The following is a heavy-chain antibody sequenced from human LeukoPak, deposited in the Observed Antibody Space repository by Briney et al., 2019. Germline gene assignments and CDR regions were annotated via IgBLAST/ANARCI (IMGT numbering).Heavy chain of an antibody. J-gene: IGHJ3*02. CDR3: ARKQYSTSSSTLVAFDI. CDR1: GFTFSDYG. D-gene: IGHD6-6*01. Sequence: GGSLRLSCAASGFTFSDYGIHWVRQAPGKGLEWVAFITYDGKNKYYADSVQGRITISRDTSKNTVYLQMNSLRAEDTAVYYCARKQYSTSSSTLVAFDIWGQGTMVTVSS. CDR2: ITYDGKNK. V-gene: IGHV3-30*02.